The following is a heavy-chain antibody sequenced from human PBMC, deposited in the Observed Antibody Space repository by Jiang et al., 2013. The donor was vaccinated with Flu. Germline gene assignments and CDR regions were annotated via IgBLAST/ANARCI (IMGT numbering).Heavy chain of an antibody. D-gene: IGHD5-12*01. CDR2: IFHNGIT. J-gene: IGHJ4*02. CDR3: ARGYIMARYGFDY. V-gene: IGHV4-38-2*02. Sequence: QSPGMGLEWIGSIFHNGITYYNPTLESRVTLSIDTSKNKFSLTVRSVNAADTAVYFCARGYIMARYGFDYWGQGIVVTVSS.